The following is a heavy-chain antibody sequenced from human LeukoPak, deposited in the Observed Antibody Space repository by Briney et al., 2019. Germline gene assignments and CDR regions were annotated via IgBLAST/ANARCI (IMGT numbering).Heavy chain of an antibody. D-gene: IGHD2-2*01. CDR3: AKDIVVVPAAIGVFDY. V-gene: IGHV3-30*02. Sequence: GGSLRLSCAASGFTFSSYGMHWVRQAPGKGLEWVAFIRYDGSNKYYADSVKGRFTISRDNSKNTLYLQMNSLRAEDTAVCYCAKDIVVVPAAIGVFDYWGQGTLVTVSS. J-gene: IGHJ4*02. CDR2: IRYDGSNK. CDR1: GFTFSSYG.